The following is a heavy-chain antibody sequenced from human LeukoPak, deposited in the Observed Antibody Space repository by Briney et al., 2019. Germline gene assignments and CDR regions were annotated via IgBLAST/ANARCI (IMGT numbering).Heavy chain of an antibody. CDR2: IYYSGST. D-gene: IGHD1-1*01. CDR1: GGSISSGDYY. V-gene: IGHV4-30-4*01. Sequence: SETLSLTCTVSGGSISSGDYYWSWIRQPPGKGLEWIGYIYYSGSTYYNPSLKSRVTISVDTSKNQFSLKLSSVTAVDTAVYYCARDSRYNWNADAFDIWGQGTMVTVSS. CDR3: ARDSRYNWNADAFDI. J-gene: IGHJ3*02.